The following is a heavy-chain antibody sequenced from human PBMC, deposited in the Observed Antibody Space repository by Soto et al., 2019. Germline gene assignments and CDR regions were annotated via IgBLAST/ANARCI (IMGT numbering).Heavy chain of an antibody. CDR2: IYPSDSDT. CDR1: GYTFTIYW. Sequence: XESLKISFQVAGYTFTIYWIGWVRQMPGKGLEWMGIIYPSDSDTRYSPSFQGQVTISADQSINTAYLQWDSLKASDTAIYYCARPANTVADHFDLWGQGTPVTVSS. V-gene: IGHV5-51*01. D-gene: IGHD4-17*01. J-gene: IGHJ4*02. CDR3: ARPANTVADHFDL.